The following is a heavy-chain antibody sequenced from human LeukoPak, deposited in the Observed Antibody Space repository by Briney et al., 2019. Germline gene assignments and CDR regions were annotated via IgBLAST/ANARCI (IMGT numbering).Heavy chain of an antibody. D-gene: IGHD2-2*01. CDR1: GFTFSSYA. Sequence: GGSLRLSCAASGFTFSSYAMSWVRQAPGKGLEWVSTISGSGGSTYYADSVKGRFTISRDNSKNTLYLQMNSLRAEDTAVYYCAKAIVPAATIELLDFWGQGALVTVSS. J-gene: IGHJ4*02. CDR3: AKAIVPAATIELLDF. V-gene: IGHV3-23*01. CDR2: ISGSGGST.